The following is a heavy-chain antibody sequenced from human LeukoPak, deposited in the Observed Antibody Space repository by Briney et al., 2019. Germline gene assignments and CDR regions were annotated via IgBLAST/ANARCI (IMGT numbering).Heavy chain of an antibody. CDR3: ARGPRGVGSSFPYVDY. D-gene: IGHD6-6*01. CDR2: INPNSGGT. J-gene: IGHJ4*02. CDR1: GYTFTGYY. V-gene: IGHV1-2*02. Sequence: ASVKVSCKASGYTFTGYYMHWVRQAPGQGLEWMGWINPNSGGTNYAQKFQGRVTMTRDTSISTASLELSRLRSHNTAVYYCARGPRGVGSSFPYVDYWGQGTLVTVSS.